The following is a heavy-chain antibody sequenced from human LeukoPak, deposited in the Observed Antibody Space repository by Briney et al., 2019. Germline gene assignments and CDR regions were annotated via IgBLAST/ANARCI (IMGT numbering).Heavy chain of an antibody. Sequence: GGSLRLSCAASGFNFRSSGMYWVRQTPGKGLEWVSVIFSGGSTYYADSVKGRFTISRDKSNNTLYLQMNSLRAEDTAVYYCASGGAARPDIWGQGTMVTVSS. D-gene: IGHD6-6*01. V-gene: IGHV3-NL1*01. J-gene: IGHJ3*02. CDR1: GFNFRSSG. CDR3: ASGGAARPDI. CDR2: IFSGGST.